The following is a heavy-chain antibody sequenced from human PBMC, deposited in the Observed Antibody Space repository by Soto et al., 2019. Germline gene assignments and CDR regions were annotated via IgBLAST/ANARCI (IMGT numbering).Heavy chain of an antibody. V-gene: IGHV3-30*18. CDR1: GFTFSSYG. CDR2: ISYDGSNK. J-gene: IGHJ4*02. D-gene: IGHD3-22*01. Sequence: GSLRLSCAASGFTFSSYGMHWVRQAPGKGLEWVAVISYDGSNKYYAGSVKGRFTISRDNSKNTLYLQMNSLRAEDTAVYYCAKALPDDSSGYYHEYWGQGTLVTVSS. CDR3: AKALPDDSSGYYHEY.